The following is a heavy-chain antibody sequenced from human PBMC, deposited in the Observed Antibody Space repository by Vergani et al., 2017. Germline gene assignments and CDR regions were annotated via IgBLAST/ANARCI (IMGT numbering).Heavy chain of an antibody. CDR1: GGSISSYY. CDR3: AGACMVRDQTDAFDI. CDR2: IYYSGST. J-gene: IGHJ3*02. V-gene: IGHV4-59*01. Sequence: QVQLQESGPGLVKPSETLSLTCTVSGGSISSYYWSWIRQPPGKGLEWIGYIYYSGSTNYNPSLKSRVTISVDTSKNQFSLKLSSVTAADTAVYYCAGACMVRDQTDAFDIWGQGTMVTVSS. D-gene: IGHD3-10*01.